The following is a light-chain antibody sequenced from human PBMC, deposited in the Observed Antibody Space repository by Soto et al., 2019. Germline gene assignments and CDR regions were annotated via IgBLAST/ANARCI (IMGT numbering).Light chain of an antibody. J-gene: IGKJ5*01. V-gene: IGKV1-39*01. Sequence: DIQMTQSPSSLSASVGDRVTITCRASQTIDSFLSWYQQKPGKALKLLIYAAASLQTGVPSRFSGGGSGTHFTLTINSLQPEDFATYYCQQSRNFPRTFGQGTRVEI. CDR3: QQSRNFPRT. CDR1: QTIDSF. CDR2: AAA.